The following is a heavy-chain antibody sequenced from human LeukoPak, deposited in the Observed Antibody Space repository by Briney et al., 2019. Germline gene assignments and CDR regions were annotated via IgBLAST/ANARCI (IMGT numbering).Heavy chain of an antibody. V-gene: IGHV3-23*01. D-gene: IGHD6-13*01. CDR2: ITASGDST. CDR1: GFTFSGYA. CDR3: VRGVGVSRFNYLDS. J-gene: IGHJ4*02. Sequence: GGSLRLSCEASGFTFSGYAVSWVRQAPGKGLEWVSAITASGDSTYYADSVKGRFTISRDNSKNTLYLQMSSLRDDDTAVYYCVRGVGVSRFNYLDSWGQGTLVIVSS.